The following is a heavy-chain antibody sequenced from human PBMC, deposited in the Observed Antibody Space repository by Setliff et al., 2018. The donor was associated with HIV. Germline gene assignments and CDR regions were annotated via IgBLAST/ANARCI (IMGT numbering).Heavy chain of an antibody. CDR1: GGSFSGYY. CDR2: INHSGST. V-gene: IGHV4-34*01. CDR3: ARGGLRWADLNYMDV. Sequence: TLSLTCAVYGGSFSGYYWSWIRQPPGKGLEWVGEINHSGSTNYIPSLKSRVTISVDTSKNQFSLKLNSVTAADTAVYYCARGGLRWADLNYMDVWGKGTTVTVSS. D-gene: IGHD4-17*01. J-gene: IGHJ6*03.